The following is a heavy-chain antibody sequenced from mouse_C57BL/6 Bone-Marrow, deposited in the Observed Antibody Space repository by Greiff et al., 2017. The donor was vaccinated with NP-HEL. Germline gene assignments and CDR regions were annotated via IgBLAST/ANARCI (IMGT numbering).Heavy chain of an antibody. CDR3: TRGDYYGSIYWGWFAY. D-gene: IGHD1-1*01. CDR1: GYTFTDYE. V-gene: IGHV1-15*01. CDR2: IDPETGGP. Sequence: QVQLQQSGAELVRPGASVTLSCKASGYTFTDYEMHWVKQTPVHGLEWIGAIDPETGGPAYNQKFKGKAILTADKSSSTAYMELRSLTAEVSAVYYGTRGDYYGSIYWGWFAYWGQGTLVTVSA. J-gene: IGHJ3*01.